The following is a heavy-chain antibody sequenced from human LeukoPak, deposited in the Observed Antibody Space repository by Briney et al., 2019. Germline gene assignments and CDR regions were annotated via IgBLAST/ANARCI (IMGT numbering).Heavy chain of an antibody. J-gene: IGHJ5*02. Sequence: PGGSLRLSCAASGFTFISYAMSWVRQAPGKGLEWVSAVSGSGGSTYYADSVKGRFTISRDNSKNTLYLQMSSLRAEDAAIYYCAKDSRGNYVAWLDPWGQGTLVSVSS. CDR1: GFTFISYA. V-gene: IGHV3-23*01. CDR2: VSGSGGST. D-gene: IGHD4-11*01. CDR3: AKDSRGNYVAWLDP.